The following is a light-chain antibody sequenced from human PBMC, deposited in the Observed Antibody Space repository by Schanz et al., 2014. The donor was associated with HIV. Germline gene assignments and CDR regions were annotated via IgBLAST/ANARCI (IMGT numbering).Light chain of an antibody. Sequence: QSVLTQPASVSGSPGQSITISCTGTSSDIGSYNLVSWFQHHPGEAPKIMIFEVRKRPSGVSGRFSGSKSGNTASLTISGLQAEDEAEYFCCSYAGTITHWIFGGGTKLTVL. CDR1: SSDIGSYNL. J-gene: IGLJ2*01. CDR2: EVR. CDR3: CSYAGTITHWI. V-gene: IGLV2-23*02.